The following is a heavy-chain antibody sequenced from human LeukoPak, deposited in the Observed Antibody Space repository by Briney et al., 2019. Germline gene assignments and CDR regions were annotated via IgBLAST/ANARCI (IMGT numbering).Heavy chain of an antibody. CDR1: GGTFSSYA. V-gene: IGHV1-69*06. CDR2: IIPIFGTA. Sequence: GASVKVSCKASGGTFSSYAISWVRQAPGQGLEWMGGIIPIFGTANYAQKFQGRVTTTADKSTSTAYMELSSLRSEDTAVYYCARDLSSSWYFSWFDPWGQGTLVTVSS. J-gene: IGHJ5*02. D-gene: IGHD6-13*01. CDR3: ARDLSSSWYFSWFDP.